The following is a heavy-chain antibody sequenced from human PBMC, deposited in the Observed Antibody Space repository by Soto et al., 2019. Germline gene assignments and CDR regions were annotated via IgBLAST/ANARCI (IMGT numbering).Heavy chain of an antibody. J-gene: IGHJ4*02. Sequence: SETLSLTCTVSGGSASNSNYYWGWIRQSPGKGLEWIGSVYYRGRSYSKSSVKSRVTISVDTSKNQFSLNLNSVTASDTAVYFCVSQRTSVLTQAYFDYWGPGALVTVSS. D-gene: IGHD2-8*01. CDR3: VSQRTSVLTQAYFDY. CDR2: VYYRGRS. CDR1: GGSASNSNYY. V-gene: IGHV4-39*01.